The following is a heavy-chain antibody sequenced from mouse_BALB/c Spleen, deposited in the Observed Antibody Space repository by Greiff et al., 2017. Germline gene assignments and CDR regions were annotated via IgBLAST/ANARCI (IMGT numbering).Heavy chain of an antibody. D-gene: IGHD1-1*01. CDR2: IAPGSGST. Sequence: QVQLQQSGAELVKPGASVKLSCKASGYTFTSYYMYWVKQRPGQGLEWIGRIAPGSGSTYYNEMFKGKATLTVDTSSSTAYIQLSSLSSEDSAVYFCARCPSSPWYFDVWGAGTTVTVSS. V-gene: IGHV1-77*01. J-gene: IGHJ1*01. CDR1: GYTFTSYY. CDR3: ARCPSSPWYFDV.